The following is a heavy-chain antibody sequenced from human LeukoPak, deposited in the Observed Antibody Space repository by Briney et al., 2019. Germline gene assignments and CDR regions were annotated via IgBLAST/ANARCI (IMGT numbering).Heavy chain of an antibody. CDR3: AKGRTNDY. V-gene: IGHV3-23*01. CDR1: GFTFSTYA. Sequence: GGSLRLSCVVSGFTFSTYAMSWVRQTPERGLEWVSAISDTGGNTFYADSVKGRFTISRDNSKNTLYLQMNSLRAEDTAIYYCAKGRTNDYWGQGTLVTVSS. CDR2: ISDTGGNT. D-gene: IGHD1/OR15-1a*01. J-gene: IGHJ4*02.